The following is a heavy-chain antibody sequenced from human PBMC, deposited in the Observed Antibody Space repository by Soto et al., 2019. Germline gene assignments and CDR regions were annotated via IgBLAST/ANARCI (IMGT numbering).Heavy chain of an antibody. CDR2: ISGYTGNT. D-gene: IGHD3-16*01. Sequence: QVQLVQSGAEMKKPGASVKVSCKTSGYTFSSYGFSWVRQAPGQGLEWMGWISGYTGNTNYAQKFQGRVTMTTDTSTSTDYMELRSLISDDTDVYYCARSWVTGKGGLDVWGQGTTVAVSS. CDR1: GYTFSSYG. V-gene: IGHV1-18*01. J-gene: IGHJ6*02. CDR3: ARSWVTGKGGLDV.